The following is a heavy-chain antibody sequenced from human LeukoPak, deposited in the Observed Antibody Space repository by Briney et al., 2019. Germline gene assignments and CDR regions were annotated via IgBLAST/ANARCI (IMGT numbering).Heavy chain of an antibody. J-gene: IGHJ5*02. CDR2: IGGRGGST. D-gene: IGHD3-16*01. CDR1: GFRFSDFT. Sequence: PGGSLRLSCAASGFRFSDFTMTWVRQAPGKGPDWVLAIGGRGGSTYYADSLGGRFTISRDNSKDMVYLQMNSLKVEDTATYYCGKEGGAWGQGTKVTVSS. V-gene: IGHV3-23*01. CDR3: GKEGGA.